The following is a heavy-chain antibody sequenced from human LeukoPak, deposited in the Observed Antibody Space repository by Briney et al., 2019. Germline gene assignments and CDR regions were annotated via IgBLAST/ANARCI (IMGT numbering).Heavy chain of an antibody. Sequence: SETLSLTCTVSGYSISSGYYWGWIRQPPGKGLEWIGYIYYSGSTNYNPSLKSRVTISVDTSKNQFSLKLSSVTAADTAVYYCARDPCGGDCYSAFDYWGQGTLVTVSS. D-gene: IGHD2-21*02. CDR2: IYYSGST. J-gene: IGHJ4*02. CDR3: ARDPCGGDCYSAFDY. V-gene: IGHV4-38-2*02. CDR1: GYSISSGYY.